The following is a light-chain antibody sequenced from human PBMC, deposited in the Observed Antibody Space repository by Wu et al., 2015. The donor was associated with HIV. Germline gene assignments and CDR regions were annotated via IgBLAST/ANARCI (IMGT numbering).Light chain of an antibody. V-gene: IGKV1-5*03. CDR2: KAS. CDR1: QSISNW. J-gene: IGKJ1*01. CDR3: QQYESYPG. Sequence: DIQMTQSPSTLSASVGDRVIITCRASQSISNWLAWYQQKPGQAPKLLIYKASTLETGVPTRFSGSGSGTEFTLTITSPQPDDFATYYCQQYESYPGFGQGTKVDLK.